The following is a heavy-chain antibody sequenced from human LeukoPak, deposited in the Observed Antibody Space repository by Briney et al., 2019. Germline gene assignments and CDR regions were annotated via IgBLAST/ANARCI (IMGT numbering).Heavy chain of an antibody. J-gene: IGHJ4*02. CDR2: ISGSGSTT. V-gene: IGHV3-23*01. CDR1: GFTVSSNY. CDR3: AKVGDYYGSGKYSNFDY. D-gene: IGHD3-10*01. Sequence: GGSLRLSCAASGFTVSSNYMSWVRQAPGKGLEWVSVISGSGSTTYYADSVKGRFTISRDNSKNTLYLQMSSLRAEDTAVYYCAKVGDYYGSGKYSNFDYWGQGTLVTVSS.